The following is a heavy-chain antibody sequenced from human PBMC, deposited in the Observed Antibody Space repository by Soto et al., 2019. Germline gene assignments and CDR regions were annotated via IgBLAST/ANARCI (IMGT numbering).Heavy chain of an antibody. CDR1: GFTFSARA. CDR3: AKSSGYDYYYGMDV. Sequence: GESLKISCAASGFTFSARAMSWVRQAPGEGLEWVSSIIGSGGSTYYADSVKGRFTISRDNSKNTLYLQMNTLRADDTAMYYCAKSSGYDYYYGMDVWGQGTTVTVSS. J-gene: IGHJ6*02. V-gene: IGHV3-23*01. D-gene: IGHD6-19*01. CDR2: IIGSGGST.